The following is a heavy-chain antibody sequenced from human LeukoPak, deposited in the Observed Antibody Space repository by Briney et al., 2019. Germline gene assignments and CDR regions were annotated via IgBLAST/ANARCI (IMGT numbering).Heavy chain of an antibody. CDR2: IYYSGST. V-gene: IGHV4-30-4*01. D-gene: IGHD1-14*01. J-gene: IGHJ6*02. CDR1: GGSISSGDYY. Sequence: SETLPLTCTVSGGSISSGDYYWSWIRQPPGKGLEWIGYIYYSGSTYYNPSLKSRVTISVDTSKNQFSLKLSSVTAADTAVYYCAREVFLPITSYYYYGMDVWGQGTTVTVSS. CDR3: AREVFLPITSYYYYGMDV.